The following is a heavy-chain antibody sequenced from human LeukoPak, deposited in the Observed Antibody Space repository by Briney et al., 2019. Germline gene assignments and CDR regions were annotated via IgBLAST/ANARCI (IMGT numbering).Heavy chain of an antibody. V-gene: IGHV3-53*01. CDR2: IYSGGST. D-gene: IGHD5-24*01. J-gene: IGHJ4*02. Sequence: PGGSLRLSCAASGFTVSSNYMSWVRQAPGKGLEWVSVIYSGGSTYYADSVKGRFTISRDNSKNTLYLQMNSLRAEDTAVYYCAKSTVEMATEYYFDYWGQGTLVTVSS. CDR3: AKSTVEMATEYYFDY. CDR1: GFTVSSNY.